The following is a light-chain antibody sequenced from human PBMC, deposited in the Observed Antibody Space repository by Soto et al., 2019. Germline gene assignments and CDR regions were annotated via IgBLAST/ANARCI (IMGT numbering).Light chain of an antibody. V-gene: IGKV1-9*01. Sequence: DIQLTQSPSFLSASVGDRVTITCRASQGISSYLAWYQQKPGKAPKLLIYAASPLQSGVPSRFNGSGSGTEFTLTIRSLQPEDFATYYCKQLKSYFPFTFGPRTKVHIK. CDR1: QGISSY. J-gene: IGKJ3*01. CDR3: KQLKSYFPFT. CDR2: AAS.